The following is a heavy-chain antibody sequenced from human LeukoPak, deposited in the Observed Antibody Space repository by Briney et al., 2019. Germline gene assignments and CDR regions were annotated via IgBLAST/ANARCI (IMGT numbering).Heavy chain of an antibody. Sequence: GGSLRLSCVGSGFRFTNYWMHWVRQAPGKGLVWVSRVLSDGSRITYADSVKGRFTISRDNSKNTLYLQMNSLRAEDTAVYYCAKGHSPRGYCSGGSCYHIDYYYMDVWGKGTTVTVSS. CDR1: GFRFTNYW. V-gene: IGHV3-74*03. CDR2: VLSDGSRI. D-gene: IGHD2-15*01. CDR3: AKGHSPRGYCSGGSCYHIDYYYMDV. J-gene: IGHJ6*03.